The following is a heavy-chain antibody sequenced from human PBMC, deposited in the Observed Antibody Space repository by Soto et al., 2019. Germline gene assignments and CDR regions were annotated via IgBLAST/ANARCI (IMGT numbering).Heavy chain of an antibody. Sequence: QVQLVQSGAEVKKPGASVKVSCKASGYTFTSYGISWVRQAPGQGLEWMGWISAYNGNTIYAQKLQGRVTMTTDTSTSAAYMELRSLRSDDTAVYYCASSYCGGDCSVFYYYYGMDVWGQGTTVTVSS. D-gene: IGHD2-21*02. CDR3: ASSYCGGDCSVFYYYYGMDV. J-gene: IGHJ6*02. CDR2: ISAYNGNT. V-gene: IGHV1-18*01. CDR1: GYTFTSYG.